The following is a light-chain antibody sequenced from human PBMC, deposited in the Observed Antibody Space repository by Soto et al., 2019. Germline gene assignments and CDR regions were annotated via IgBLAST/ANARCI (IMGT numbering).Light chain of an antibody. V-gene: IGKV2D-29*02. Sequence: DVVMTQTPLSLSVAPGQPASICCKSSQSLLHITGETFLFWYLQKPGQSPQLLIYEVSTRVSGVPGRFSGSGSGTDFTLEISRVETDDVGIYYCMQSTQLPPTFGQGTRLEIK. J-gene: IGKJ5*01. CDR3: MQSTQLPPT. CDR1: QSLLHITGETF. CDR2: EVS.